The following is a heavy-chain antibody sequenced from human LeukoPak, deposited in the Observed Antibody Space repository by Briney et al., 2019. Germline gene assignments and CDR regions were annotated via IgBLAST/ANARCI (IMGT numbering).Heavy chain of an antibody. D-gene: IGHD4-23*01. Sequence: ASVKVSCKASGYTFTGYYMHWVRQAPGQGLEWMGWINPNSGGTNYAQKLQGRVTMTTDTSTSTAYMELRSLRSDDTAVYYCARDRAFYGGNDYWGQGTLVTVSS. CDR1: GYTFTGYY. J-gene: IGHJ4*02. CDR3: ARDRAFYGGNDY. CDR2: INPNSGGT. V-gene: IGHV1-2*02.